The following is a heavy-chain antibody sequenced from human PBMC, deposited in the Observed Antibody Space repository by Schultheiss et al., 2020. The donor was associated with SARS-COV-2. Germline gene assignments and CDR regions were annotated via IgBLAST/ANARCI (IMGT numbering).Heavy chain of an antibody. CDR1: GFTFSSYW. D-gene: IGHD6-19*01. J-gene: IGHJ1*01. Sequence: GESLKISCAASGFTFSSYWMSWVRQAPGKGLEWVSYIGGSSSNIYYADSVKGRFTISRDNAKNSLYLQMNSLRAEDTAVYYCARGYSSGWYPPGNFQHWGQGTLVTVSS. CDR3: ARGYSSGWYPPGNFQH. CDR2: IGGSSSNI. V-gene: IGHV3-48*04.